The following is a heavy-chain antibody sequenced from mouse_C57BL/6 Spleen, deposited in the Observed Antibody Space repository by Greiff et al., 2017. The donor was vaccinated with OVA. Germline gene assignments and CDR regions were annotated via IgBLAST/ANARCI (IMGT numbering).Heavy chain of an antibody. D-gene: IGHD1-1*01. CDR1: GYAFTNYL. CDR2: INPGSGGT. Sequence: VQLQQSGAELVRPGTSVKVSCKASGYAFTNYLIEWVKQRPGQGLEWIGVINPGSGGTNYNEKFKGKVTLTADKSSSTAYMQLSSLTSEYSAVYVCARSIPTVVYFDYWGQGTTLTVSS. CDR3: ARSIPTVVYFDY. J-gene: IGHJ2*01. V-gene: IGHV1-54*01.